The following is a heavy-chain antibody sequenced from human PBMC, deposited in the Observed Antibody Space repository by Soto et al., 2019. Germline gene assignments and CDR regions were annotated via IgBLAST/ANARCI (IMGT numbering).Heavy chain of an antibody. CDR1: GFSLSTTGVG. V-gene: IGHV2-5*02. CDR2: IYWDDDK. D-gene: IGHD3-10*01. Sequence: QITLKESGPTLVRPTQTLTLTCTFSGFSLSTTGVGVGWIRKPPGKALDWLGLIYWDDDKRYSPSLKSRLTITKDTHKNERIPTMTTLDPVDTSTYYWAQRRSDYGLRRERANYFDPWCQGTLVTVSS. J-gene: IGHJ5*02. CDR3: AQRRSDYGLRRERANYFDP.